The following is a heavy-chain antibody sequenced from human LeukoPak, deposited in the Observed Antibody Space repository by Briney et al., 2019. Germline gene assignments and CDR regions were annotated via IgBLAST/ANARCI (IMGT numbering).Heavy chain of an antibody. CDR3: ARDRHSSVDY. V-gene: IGHV3-48*01. CDR1: GFTFSSYS. CDR2: ISSSSSTI. J-gene: IGHJ4*02. Sequence: SGGSLRLSCAASGFTFSSYSMNWVRQAPGKGLEWVSYISSSSSTIYYADSVKGRFTISRDNAKNSLYLQMNSLRAEDTAVYYCARDRHSSVDYWGQGTLVTVSS. D-gene: IGHD3-22*01.